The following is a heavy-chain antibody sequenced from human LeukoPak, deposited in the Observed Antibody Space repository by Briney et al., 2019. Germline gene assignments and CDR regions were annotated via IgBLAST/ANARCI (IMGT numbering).Heavy chain of an antibody. J-gene: IGHJ3*02. V-gene: IGHV3-15*01. CDR1: GFTFSNAW. CDR2: IKSKTDGGTT. D-gene: IGHD2-2*01. CDR3: TTPYPGVPAAIDDAFDI. Sequence: PGGSKRLSCAASGFTFSNAWMSCVRQAPGKGLEWVGRIKSKTDGGTTDYAAPVKGRFTISRDDSKNTLYLQMNSLKTEDTAVYYCTTPYPGVPAAIDDAFDIWGQGTMVTVSS.